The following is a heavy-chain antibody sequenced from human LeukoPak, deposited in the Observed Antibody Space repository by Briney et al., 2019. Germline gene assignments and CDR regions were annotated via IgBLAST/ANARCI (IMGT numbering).Heavy chain of an antibody. CDR2: IYYSGST. J-gene: IGHJ4*02. D-gene: IGHD5-18*01. Sequence: SETLSLTCTVSGGSISSYYWSWIRQPPGKGLEWIGYIYYSGSTNYNPSLKSRVTISVDTSKNQFSLKLSSVTAADTAVYYCAGHSYGYPDYWGQGTQVTVSS. CDR1: GGSISSYY. V-gene: IGHV4-59*08. CDR3: AGHSYGYPDY.